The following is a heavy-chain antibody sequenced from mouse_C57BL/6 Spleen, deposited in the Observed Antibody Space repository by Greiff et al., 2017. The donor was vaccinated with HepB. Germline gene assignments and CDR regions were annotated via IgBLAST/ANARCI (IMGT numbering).Heavy chain of an antibody. J-gene: IGHJ3*01. D-gene: IGHD2-4*01. CDR1: GYSITSGYY. CDR2: ISYDGSN. CDR3: AREDDYDDRFAY. V-gene: IGHV3-6*01. Sequence: EVQLQESGPGLVKPSQSLSLTCSVPGYSITSGYYWNWIRQFPGNKLEWMGYISYDGSNNYNPSLKNRISITRDTSKNQFFLKLNSVTTEDTATYYCAREDDYDDRFAYWGQGTLVTVSA.